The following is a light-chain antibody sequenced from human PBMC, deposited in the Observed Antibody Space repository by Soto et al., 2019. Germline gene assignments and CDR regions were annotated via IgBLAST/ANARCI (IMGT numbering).Light chain of an antibody. CDR3: QQYGSSPGVT. CDR1: QSVSSSY. V-gene: IGKV3-20*01. CDR2: GAS. Sequence: EIVWTQSPGTLSLSPGERATLSCRASQSVSSSYLAWYQQKPGQAPRLLIYGASSRATGIPDRFSGSGSGTDFTLTISRLEPEDFAVYYCQQYGSSPGVTFGPGTKVDIK. J-gene: IGKJ3*01.